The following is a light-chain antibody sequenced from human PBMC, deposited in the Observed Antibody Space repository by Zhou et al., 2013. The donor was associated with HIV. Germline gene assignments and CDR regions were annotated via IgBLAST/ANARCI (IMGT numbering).Light chain of an antibody. J-gene: IGKJ2*01. CDR3: QQAHSFPYT. CDR1: QDISSW. V-gene: IGKV1-12*01. Sequence: DIQLTQSPSSVSASVGDRVSITCRASQDISSWLAWYQQKPGKAPKLLIYGASGLQSGVPSRFSGSGSGADYTLTISSLQPEDFATYYCQQAHSFPYTFGQGTKLETK. CDR2: GAS.